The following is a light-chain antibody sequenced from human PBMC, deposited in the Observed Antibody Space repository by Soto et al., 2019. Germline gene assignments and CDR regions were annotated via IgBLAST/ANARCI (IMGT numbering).Light chain of an antibody. CDR3: QQRSNWPT. Sequence: EIVLTQSPATLSLSPGERATLSCRASQSVSSYLAWYQQKPGQAPRLLPYDASNRATGIPARFSGSGSGTDFTLTISSLEPEDFAVYYCQQRSNWPTFGPGTKVVIK. V-gene: IGKV3-11*01. CDR1: QSVSSY. J-gene: IGKJ3*01. CDR2: DAS.